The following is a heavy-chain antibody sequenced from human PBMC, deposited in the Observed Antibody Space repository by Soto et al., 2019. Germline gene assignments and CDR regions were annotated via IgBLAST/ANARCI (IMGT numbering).Heavy chain of an antibody. D-gene: IGHD3-22*01. CDR2: IYYSGST. V-gene: IGHV4-39*07. CDR1: GGSISSSSYY. Sequence: SETLSLTCTVSGGSISSSSYYWGWIRQPPGKGLEWIGSIYYSGSTYYNPSLKSRVTISVDTSKNQFSLKLSSVTAADTAVYYCARDLYYYDSSGYSLRDDYWGQGTLVTVSS. J-gene: IGHJ4*02. CDR3: ARDLYYYDSSGYSLRDDY.